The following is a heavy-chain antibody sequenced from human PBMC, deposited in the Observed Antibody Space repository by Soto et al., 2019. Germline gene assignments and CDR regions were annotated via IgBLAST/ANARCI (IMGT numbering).Heavy chain of an antibody. CDR2: INPSGGST. V-gene: IGHV1-46*01. CDR3: ARGGRYYDSSGYSNDAFDI. CDR1: GYPFTSYY. Sequence: GSVKVSCKASGYPFTSYYMHLVRQAPGQGLEWMGIINPSGGSTSYAQKFQGRVTMTRDTSTSTVYMELSSLRSEDTAVYYCARGGRYYDSSGYSNDAFDIWGQGTMVTVS. J-gene: IGHJ3*02. D-gene: IGHD3-22*01.